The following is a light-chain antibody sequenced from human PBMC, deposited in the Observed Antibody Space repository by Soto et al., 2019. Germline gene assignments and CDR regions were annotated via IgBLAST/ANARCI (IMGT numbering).Light chain of an antibody. J-gene: IGLJ2*01. Sequence: QSVLTQPPSASGTPGQRVTISCSGSSSNIGNNNVYWYQQFPGTAPKLLIYRNNQRPSGVPDRFSGSKSGTSASLAISGLRSEDEADYYCAAWGNSLSSVLFGGGTKLTVL. CDR2: RNN. CDR1: SSNIGNNN. CDR3: AAWGNSLSSVL. V-gene: IGLV1-47*01.